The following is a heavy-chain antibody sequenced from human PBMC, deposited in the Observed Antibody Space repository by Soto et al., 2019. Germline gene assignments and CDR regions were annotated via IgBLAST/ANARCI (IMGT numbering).Heavy chain of an antibody. D-gene: IGHD3-9*01. V-gene: IGHV3-33*01. J-gene: IGHJ5*02. CDR3: ARTYYDIFGDDNWFDP. CDR1: GFTFSSYG. Sequence: QVQLVESGGGVVQPGRSLRLSCAASGFTFSSYGMHWVRQAPGKGLEWVAVIWYDGSNKYYADSVKGRFTISRDNSKNTLYLKLNSLRAEDTAVYYCARTYYDIFGDDNWFDPWGQGTLVTVSS. CDR2: IWYDGSNK.